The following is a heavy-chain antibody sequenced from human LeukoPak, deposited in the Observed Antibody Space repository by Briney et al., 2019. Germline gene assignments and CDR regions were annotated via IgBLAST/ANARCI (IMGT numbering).Heavy chain of an antibody. CDR1: GFTFSSYG. CDR2: ISGSGGST. J-gene: IGHJ4*02. Sequence: GGSLRLSCAASGFTFSSYGMSWVRQAPGKGLEWVSAISGSGGSTYYADSVKGRFTISRDNSKNTLYLQMNSLRAEDTAVYYCAKASYYDFWSGPVFYWGQGTLVTVSS. D-gene: IGHD3-3*01. CDR3: AKASYYDFWSGPVFY. V-gene: IGHV3-23*01.